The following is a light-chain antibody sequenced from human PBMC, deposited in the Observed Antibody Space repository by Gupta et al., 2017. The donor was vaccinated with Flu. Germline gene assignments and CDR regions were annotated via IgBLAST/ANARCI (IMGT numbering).Light chain of an antibody. CDR2: DDD. V-gene: IGLV3-21*01. Sequence: TVHWYQQKPGQAPVLVLYDDDFRPSGIPERFPGSNSGNTATLTIRRVAAGDEADYYFQVWDTASDLWLFGAGTMLTVV. CDR1: T. CDR3: QVWDTASDLWL. J-gene: IGLJ3*02.